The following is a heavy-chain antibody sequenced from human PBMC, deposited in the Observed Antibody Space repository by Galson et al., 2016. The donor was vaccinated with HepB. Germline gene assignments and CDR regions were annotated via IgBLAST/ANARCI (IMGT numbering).Heavy chain of an antibody. D-gene: IGHD6-13*01. CDR2: VSGNGATT. CDR1: GFTFGSYA. CDR3: TRDPRTWYAWFFDL. V-gene: IGHV3-23*01. J-gene: IGHJ2*01. Sequence: SLRLSCAASGFTFGSYAMSWVRQAPGKGLEWVSAVSGNGATTYYADSVKGRFTISRDSPKSTLYLQMNSLRAEDTAVYYCTRDPRTWYAWFFDLWGRGTLVTVSS.